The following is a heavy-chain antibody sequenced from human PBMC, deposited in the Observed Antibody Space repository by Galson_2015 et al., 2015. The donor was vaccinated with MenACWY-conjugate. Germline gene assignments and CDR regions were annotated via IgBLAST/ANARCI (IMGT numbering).Heavy chain of an antibody. CDR2: VNPSDGTT. CDR3: ERGLNAGSGDYYAYDY. V-gene: IGHV1-46*01. CDR1: RYTFTSYY. J-gene: IGHJ4*02. Sequence: SVKVSCKASRYTFTSYYIHWVRQDPGQGLVWMGVVNPSDGTTRAARKFQGRVTMTRDTSTRTVYMDLSSLGSEDTAVYYCERGLNAGSGDYYAYDYWGQGTLVTVSS. D-gene: IGHD3-10*01.